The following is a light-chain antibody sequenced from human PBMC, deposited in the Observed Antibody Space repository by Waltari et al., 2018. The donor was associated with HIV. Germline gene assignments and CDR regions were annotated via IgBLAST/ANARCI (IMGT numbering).Light chain of an antibody. CDR1: QTISSY. J-gene: IGKJ1*01. CDR3: QQSYSTPWT. CDR2: AAS. V-gene: IGKV1-39*01. Sequence: DIQMTQSPSSLSASVGDRVTITCRASQTISSYLNWYQQKPENAPKLLIYAASRLQSGVPSRFSGSGSGTDFTLTISSLHPEDFATYYCQQSYSTPWTFGQGTKVEIK.